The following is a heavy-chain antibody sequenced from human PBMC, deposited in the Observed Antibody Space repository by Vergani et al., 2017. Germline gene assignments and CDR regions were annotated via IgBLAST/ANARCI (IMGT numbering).Heavy chain of an antibody. Sequence: VQLVESGGGLVQPGGSLRLSCAASGFTFSSYWMSWVRQAPGKGLEWVAVIWYDGSNKYYADSVKGRFTISRDNSKNTLYLQMNSLRAEDTAVYYCAREYYDFWSGYSNWFDPWGQGTLVTVSS. D-gene: IGHD3-3*01. CDR1: GFTFSSYW. J-gene: IGHJ5*02. CDR2: IWYDGSNK. V-gene: IGHV3-33*08. CDR3: AREYYDFWSGYSNWFDP.